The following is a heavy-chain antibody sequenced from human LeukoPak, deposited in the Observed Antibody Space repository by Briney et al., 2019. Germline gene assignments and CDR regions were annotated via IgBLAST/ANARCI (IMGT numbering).Heavy chain of an antibody. CDR1: GGSISSYY. CDR2: IYYSRST. J-gene: IGHJ5*02. Sequence: ASETLSLTCTVSGGSISSYYWSWIRQPSGKGLEWIGYIYYSRSTNYNPSLKSRVTISVDTSKNQFSLKLSSVTAADTAVYYCARTITMVRGASPANPINWFDPWGQGTLVTVSS. CDR3: ARTITMVRGASPANPINWFDP. D-gene: IGHD3-10*01. V-gene: IGHV4-59*08.